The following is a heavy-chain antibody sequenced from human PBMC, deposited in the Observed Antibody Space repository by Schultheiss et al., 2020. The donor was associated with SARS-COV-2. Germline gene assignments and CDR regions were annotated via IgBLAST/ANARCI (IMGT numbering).Heavy chain of an antibody. Sequence: GESLKISCKASGYTFTSYDINWVRQATGQGLEWMGWMNPNSGNTGYAQKFQGRVTMTRDTSISTAYMELSRLRSDDTAVYYCAINPKIYDFWSAEGAFDIWGQGTMVTVSS. CDR1: GYTFTSYD. J-gene: IGHJ3*02. D-gene: IGHD3-3*01. V-gene: IGHV1-8*01. CDR2: MNPNSGNT. CDR3: AINPKIYDFWSAEGAFDI.